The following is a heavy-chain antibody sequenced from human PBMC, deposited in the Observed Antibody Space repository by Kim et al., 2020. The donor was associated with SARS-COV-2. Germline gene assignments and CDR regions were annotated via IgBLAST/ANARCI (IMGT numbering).Heavy chain of an antibody. V-gene: IGHV3-30*18. CDR1: GFTFSSYG. Sequence: GGSLRLSCAASGFTFSSYGMHWVRQAPGKGLEWVAVISYDGSNKYYADSVKGRFTISRDNSKNTLYLQMNSLRAEDTAVYYCAKDRQPSSSSWYPKPYYYYGMDVWGQGTTVTVSS. J-gene: IGHJ6*02. CDR3: AKDRQPSSSSWYPKPYYYYGMDV. D-gene: IGHD6-13*01. CDR2: ISYDGSNK.